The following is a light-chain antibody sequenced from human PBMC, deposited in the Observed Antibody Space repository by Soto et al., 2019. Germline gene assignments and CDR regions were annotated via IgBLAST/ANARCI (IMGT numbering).Light chain of an antibody. CDR1: SSDVGGYNY. Sequence: QSVLTQPPSASGSPGQSVTISCTGTSSDVGGYNYVSWYQQHPGKAPKLMIYEVSKRPSGVPDRFSGSKPGNTASLTGSGLEAEDVVDYYFSSYAGSNIYVVFGGGTKLT. CDR3: SSYAGSNIYVV. CDR2: EVS. V-gene: IGLV2-8*01. J-gene: IGLJ2*01.